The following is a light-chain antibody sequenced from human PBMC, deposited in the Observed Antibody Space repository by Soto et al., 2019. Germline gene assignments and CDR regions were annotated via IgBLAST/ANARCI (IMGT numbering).Light chain of an antibody. Sequence: DIQMTQSPPTLSASVGDIVTITCRASQSISGWLAWYQQKPGKAPKLLIYDVSSLESGVPSRFSGSGSGTEFTLAISSLQPDDFATYYCQQYNSYPWTFGQGTKVDIK. CDR2: DVS. CDR3: QQYNSYPWT. V-gene: IGKV1-5*01. CDR1: QSISGW. J-gene: IGKJ1*01.